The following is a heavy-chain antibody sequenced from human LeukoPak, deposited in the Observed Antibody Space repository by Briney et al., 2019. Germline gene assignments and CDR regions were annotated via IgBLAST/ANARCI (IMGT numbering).Heavy chain of an antibody. CDR2: ISSSSSYI. D-gene: IGHD3-3*01. J-gene: IGHJ4*02. CDR1: GFTFSSYS. Sequence: PGGSLRLSCAASGFTFSSYSMNWVRQAPGKGLEWVSSISSSSSYIYYADSVKGRFTISRDNAKNSLYLQMNSLRAEDTAVYYCARGDFWSGSAFDYWGQGTLVTVSS. V-gene: IGHV3-21*01. CDR3: ARGDFWSGSAFDY.